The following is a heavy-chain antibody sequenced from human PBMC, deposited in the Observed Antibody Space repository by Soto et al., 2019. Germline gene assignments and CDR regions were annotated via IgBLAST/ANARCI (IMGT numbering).Heavy chain of an antibody. V-gene: IGHV4-59*08. J-gene: IGHJ6*03. CDR3: ARVSSSWDYYYYYVDV. CDR1: GGSISGYY. CDR2: IYYSGST. Sequence: SETLSLTCTVSGGSISGYYWSWIRQPPGKGLEWIGYIYYSGSTNYNPSLKSRVTISIDTSKNQFSLKLSSVTAADTAVYYCARVSSSWDYYYYYVDVWGKGTTVTVSS. D-gene: IGHD6-13*01.